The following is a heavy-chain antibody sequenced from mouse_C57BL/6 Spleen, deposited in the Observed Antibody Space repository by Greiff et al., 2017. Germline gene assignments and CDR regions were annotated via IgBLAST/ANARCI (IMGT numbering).Heavy chain of an antibody. V-gene: IGHV1-50*01. CDR3: ARRKGFYYGSYFDY. J-gene: IGHJ2*01. CDR2: IDPSDSYT. Sequence: VQLQESGAELVKPGASVKISCKASGYAFSSYWMNWVKQRPGQGLEWIGEIDPSDSYTNYNQKFKGKATLTVDTSSSTAYMQLSSLTSEDSAVYYCARRKGFYYGSYFDYWGQGTTLTVSS. CDR1: GYAFSSYW. D-gene: IGHD1-1*01.